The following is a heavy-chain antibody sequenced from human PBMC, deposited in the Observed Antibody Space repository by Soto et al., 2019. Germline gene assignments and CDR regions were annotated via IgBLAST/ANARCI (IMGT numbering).Heavy chain of an antibody. V-gene: IGHV3-66*01. Sequence: GGSLRLSCAASGFTVSSNYMSWVRQAPGKGLEWVSVIYSGGSTYYADSVKGRFTISRDNSKNTLYLQMNSLKAEDTAVYKCGREKHPRFLELLMDDFIIYYYYYMDVWGKGTTVTVSS. CDR2: IYSGGST. J-gene: IGHJ6*03. CDR3: GREKHPRFLELLMDDFIIYYYYYMDV. CDR1: GFTVSSNY. D-gene: IGHD3-10*01.